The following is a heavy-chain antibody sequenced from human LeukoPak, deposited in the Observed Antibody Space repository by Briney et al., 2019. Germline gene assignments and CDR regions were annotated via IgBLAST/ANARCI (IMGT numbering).Heavy chain of an antibody. CDR2: ISSTSTFI. CDR1: GFTLSRYS. CDR3: AKDRYYGRTASDY. Sequence: GGSLRPSFAASGFTLSRYSMNWVRPAPGKGLEWVASISSTSTFIYSADSVKGRFTISRDNSKNTLYLQMYSLGAVATAVYYCAKDRYYGRTASDYWGQGTLVTVSS. V-gene: IGHV3-21*04. J-gene: IGHJ4*02. D-gene: IGHD3-10*01.